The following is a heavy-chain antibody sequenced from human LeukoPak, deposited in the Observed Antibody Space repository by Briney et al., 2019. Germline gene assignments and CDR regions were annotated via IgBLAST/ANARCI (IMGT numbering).Heavy chain of an antibody. Sequence: GGSLRLSCAASGFTFSSYAMHWVRQAPGKGLEWVAVISYDGSNKYYADPVKGRFTISRDNSKNTLYLQMNSLRAEDTAVYYCARAADSSSDNFDYWGQGTLVTVSS. CDR1: GFTFSSYA. CDR2: ISYDGSNK. D-gene: IGHD6-6*01. CDR3: ARAADSSSDNFDY. V-gene: IGHV3-30-3*01. J-gene: IGHJ4*02.